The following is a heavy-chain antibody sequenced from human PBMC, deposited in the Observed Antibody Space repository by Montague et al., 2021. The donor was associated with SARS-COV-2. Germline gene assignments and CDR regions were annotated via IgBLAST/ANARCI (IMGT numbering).Heavy chain of an antibody. D-gene: IGHD2/OR15-2a*01. V-gene: IGHV3-23*01. CDR2: ISSGGNK. CDR1: GFTFSTYA. CDR3: AKNFPGQFYFDD. J-gene: IGHJ4*02. Sequence: SLRLSCAASGFTFSTYAMNWVRQAPGKGLEWVSGISSGGNKHHADSVKGRFAISRHDSRNTLYLQMHSLRAEDTAMYYCAKNFPGQFYFDDWGQGTLVAVSS.